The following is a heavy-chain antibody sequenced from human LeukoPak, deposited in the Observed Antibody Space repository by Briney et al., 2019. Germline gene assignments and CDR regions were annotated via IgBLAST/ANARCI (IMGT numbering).Heavy chain of an antibody. D-gene: IGHD3-16*01. CDR3: AGGGSFPTHYYYYGMDV. CDR2: IIPILGIA. Sequence: SVKVSCKASGGTFSSYAISWVRQAPGQGLEWMGRIIPILGIANYAQKFQGRVTITADKSTSTAYMELSSLRSEDTAVYYCAGGGSFPTHYYYYGMDVWGRGTTVTVYS. J-gene: IGHJ6*02. CDR1: GGTFSSYA. V-gene: IGHV1-69*04.